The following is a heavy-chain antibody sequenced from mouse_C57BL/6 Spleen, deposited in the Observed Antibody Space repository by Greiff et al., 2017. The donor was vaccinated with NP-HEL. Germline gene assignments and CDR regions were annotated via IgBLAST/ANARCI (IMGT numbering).Heavy chain of an antibody. J-gene: IGHJ2*01. CDR2: IDPSDSYT. CDR1: GYTFTSYW. CDR3: ARDGYSNYGYFDY. D-gene: IGHD2-5*01. V-gene: IGHV1-69*01. Sequence: QVQLQQPGAELVMPGASVKLSCKASGYTFTSYWMHWVKQRPGQGLEWIGEIDPSDSYTNYNQKFKGKSTLTVDKSSSTAYMQLSSLTSEDSAVYYCARDGYSNYGYFDYWGQGTTLTVSS.